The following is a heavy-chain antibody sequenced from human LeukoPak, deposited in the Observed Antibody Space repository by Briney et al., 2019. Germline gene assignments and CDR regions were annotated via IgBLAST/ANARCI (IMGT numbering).Heavy chain of an antibody. CDR1: GYTFTSYY. D-gene: IGHD6-19*01. CDR2: INPSGGST. Sequence: AASVKVSCKASGYTFTSYYMHWVRQAPGQGLEWMGIINPSGGSTSYAQKFQGRVTMTRDTSTSTVYMELSSLRSEDTAVYYCARAHLGAVAGTRGLYYYYYMDVWGKGTTVTISS. V-gene: IGHV1-46*01. CDR3: ARAHLGAVAGTRGLYYYYYMDV. J-gene: IGHJ6*03.